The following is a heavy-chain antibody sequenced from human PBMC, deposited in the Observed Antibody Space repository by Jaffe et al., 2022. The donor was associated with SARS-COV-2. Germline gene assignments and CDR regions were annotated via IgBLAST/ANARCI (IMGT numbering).Heavy chain of an antibody. J-gene: IGHJ4*02. CDR2: IYPGDSDT. Sequence: EVQLVQSGAEMKKPGESLKISCEASGYSFSGYWIGWVRQMPGKGLEWLGVIYPGDSDTRYSPSFQGQVSISADKSVTTVYLQWSSLKASDTAMYYCARQDGDGIYYYDSWGQGTLVAVSS. CDR3: ARQDGDGIYYYDS. D-gene: IGHD3-10*01. CDR1: GYSFSGYW. V-gene: IGHV5-51*01.